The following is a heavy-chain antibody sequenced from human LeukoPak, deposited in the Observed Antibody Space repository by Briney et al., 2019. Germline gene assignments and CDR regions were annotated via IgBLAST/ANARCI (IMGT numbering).Heavy chain of an antibody. J-gene: IGHJ4*02. CDR3: ARVLRGNTGYFDY. Sequence: GGSLRLSCAASGFTFSSYAMHWVRQAPGKGLEWVAVISYDGSNKYYADSVKGRFTISRDNSKNTLYLQINSLRAEDTAVYYCARVLRGNTGYFDYWGQGTLVTVSS. CDR2: ISYDGSNK. D-gene: IGHD3-16*01. CDR1: GFTFSSYA. V-gene: IGHV3-30*04.